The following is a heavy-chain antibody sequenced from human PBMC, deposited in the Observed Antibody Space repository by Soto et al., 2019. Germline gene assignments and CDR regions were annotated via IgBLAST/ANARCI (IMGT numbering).Heavy chain of an antibody. V-gene: IGHV4-59*01. CDR2: IYYSGST. Sequence: SETLSLTCTVSGGSISSYYWSWIRQPPGKGLEWIGYIYYSGSTNYNPSLKSRVTISVDTSKNQFSLKLSSVTAADTAVYYCARGPGDYLESYFDYWGQGTLVTVSS. CDR3: ARGPGDYLESYFDY. CDR1: GGSISSYY. J-gene: IGHJ4*02. D-gene: IGHD4-17*01.